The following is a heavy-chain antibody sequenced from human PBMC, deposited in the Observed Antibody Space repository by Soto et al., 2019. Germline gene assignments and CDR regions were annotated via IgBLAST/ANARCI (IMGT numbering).Heavy chain of an antibody. CDR2: VSGSGGTT. J-gene: IGHJ4*02. CDR3: VKWYYYDSRPRKYFDY. V-gene: IGHV3-23*01. D-gene: IGHD3-22*01. Sequence: EVQLLESGGGLVQPGGSVRLSCAASGFTFSSYAMSWVRQAPGKGLEWVSAVSGSGGTTYYADSVKGRFTISRDNSKNTVYLQMNSLRVEATAVYYCVKWYYYDSRPRKYFDYWGQGTLVIVSS. CDR1: GFTFSSYA.